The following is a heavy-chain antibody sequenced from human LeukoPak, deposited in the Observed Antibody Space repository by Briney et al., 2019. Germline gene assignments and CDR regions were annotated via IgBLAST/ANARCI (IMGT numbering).Heavy chain of an antibody. V-gene: IGHV3-43*02. J-gene: IGHJ4*02. Sequence: PGGSLRLSCAASGFTFDDYARHWVRQAPRKGLEWVCLISGDGGDTFYADSVKGRFTITRDNSKKSLYLQMNSLRTEDTAFYYCAKARGYSDFWGQGTLVTVSS. CDR1: GFTFDDYA. D-gene: IGHD5-12*01. CDR2: ISGDGGDT. CDR3: AKARGYSDF.